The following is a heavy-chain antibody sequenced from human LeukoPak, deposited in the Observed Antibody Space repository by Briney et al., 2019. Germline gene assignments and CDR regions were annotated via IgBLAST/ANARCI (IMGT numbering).Heavy chain of an antibody. CDR1: GGSIPSYL. J-gene: IGHJ4*02. CDR2: IYTSGST. D-gene: IGHD6-19*01. Sequence: SETLSLTCTVSGGSIPSYLWSWIRQPAGKELEWIGRIYTSGSTNYNPSLKSRVTMSVDTSKNQFSLKLRFVTAADTAVYYCARDLLFGSGHRYFDYWGQGTLVTVSS. CDR3: ARDLLFGSGHRYFDY. V-gene: IGHV4-4*07.